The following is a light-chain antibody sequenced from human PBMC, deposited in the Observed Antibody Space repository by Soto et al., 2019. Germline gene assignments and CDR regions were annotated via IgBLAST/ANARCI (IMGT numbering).Light chain of an antibody. Sequence: DIQMTQSPSSLSASVGDRVTITCRASQGIKNELGWYQQKSGLAPKRLIFGATTLQRGVPSRFSGSASGTDFSLIISSLQPEDFATYYCLQYNHYPPTFGQGTKVDIK. CDR2: GAT. V-gene: IGKV1-17*01. CDR1: QGIKNE. CDR3: LQYNHYPPT. J-gene: IGKJ1*01.